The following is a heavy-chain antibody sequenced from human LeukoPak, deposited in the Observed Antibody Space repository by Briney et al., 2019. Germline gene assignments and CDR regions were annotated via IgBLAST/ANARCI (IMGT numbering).Heavy chain of an antibody. CDR2: IKEDGSKK. J-gene: IGHJ4*02. CDR1: GFTFSSYW. Sequence: GGSLRLSCAASGFTFSSYWMSWVRQAPGKGLEWVANIKEDGSKKFHVGSVRGRFTISRDNAKNSLYLQMNSLRVEDTAVYYCARDRWGYNYGGYWGQGTLVTVSS. V-gene: IGHV3-7*01. CDR3: ARDRWGYNYGGY. D-gene: IGHD5-18*01.